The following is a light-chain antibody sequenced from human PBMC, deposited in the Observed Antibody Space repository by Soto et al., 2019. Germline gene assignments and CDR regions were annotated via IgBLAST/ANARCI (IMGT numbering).Light chain of an antibody. V-gene: IGLV2-14*03. CDR1: SSDVGGYNY. Sequence: QSALTQPASVSGSPGQSITISCTGTSSDVGGYNYVSWYQQHPGKAPQLMIYDVSNRPSGVSNRFSGSKSGNTASLTISGLQAGDEADYYCSSYTSSSSYVFGTGTRSPS. CDR3: SSYTSSSSYV. CDR2: DVS. J-gene: IGLJ1*01.